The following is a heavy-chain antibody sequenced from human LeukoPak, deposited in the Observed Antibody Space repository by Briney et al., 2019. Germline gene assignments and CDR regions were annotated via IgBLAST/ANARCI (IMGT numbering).Heavy chain of an antibody. CDR2: LNPSGGNT. J-gene: IGHJ4*02. V-gene: IGHV1-46*01. D-gene: IGHD3-10*01. CDR3: AREIAPLGYYYGSGSSLQYIDY. Sequence: ASVKVSCKASGYTFTSYYMHWVRQAPGQGLEWMGILNPSGGNTGYAQKFQGRVTMTRNTSISTAYMELSSLRSEDTAVYYCAREIAPLGYYYGSGSSLQYIDYWGQGTLVTVSS. CDR1: GYTFTSYY.